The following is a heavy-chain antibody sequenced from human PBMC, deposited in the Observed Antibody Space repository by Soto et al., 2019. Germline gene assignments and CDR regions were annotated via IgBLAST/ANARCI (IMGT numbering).Heavy chain of an antibody. Sequence: SETLSLTCTVSGGSISSSSYYWGWIRQPPGKGLEWIGSIYYSGSTYYNPSLKSRVTISVDTSKNQFSLKLSSVTAADTAVYYCARQGCSGGSCYSVLSYIDYWGQGTLVTVSS. CDR3: ARQGCSGGSCYSVLSYIDY. D-gene: IGHD2-15*01. J-gene: IGHJ4*02. V-gene: IGHV4-39*01. CDR2: IYYSGST. CDR1: GGSISSSSYY.